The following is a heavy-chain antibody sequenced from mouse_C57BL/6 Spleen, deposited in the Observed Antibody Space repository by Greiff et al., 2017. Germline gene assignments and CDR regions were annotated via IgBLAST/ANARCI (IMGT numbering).Heavy chain of an antibody. J-gene: IGHJ2*01. CDR3: TSIYDGYYGDGY. Sequence: EVQLQPSGAELVRPGASVKLSCTASGFNIKDYYMHWVKQRPEQGLEWIGRIDPEDGDTEYAPKFQGKATMTADTSSNTAYLQLSSLTSEDTAVYYCTSIYDGYYGDGYWGQGTTLTVSS. D-gene: IGHD2-3*01. CDR2: IDPEDGDT. V-gene: IGHV14-1*01. CDR1: GFNIKDYY.